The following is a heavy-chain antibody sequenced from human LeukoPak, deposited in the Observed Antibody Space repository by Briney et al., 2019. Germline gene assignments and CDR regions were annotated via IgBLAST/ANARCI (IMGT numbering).Heavy chain of an antibody. CDR2: ISYDGSKK. V-gene: IGHV3-30*04. D-gene: IGHD3-22*01. J-gene: IGHJ4*02. CDR1: GFSLSSYA. CDR3: SRGQFRLGQYDSSAFDY. Sequence: GGSLRLSCAASGFSLSSYAMHWVRQAPGKGLEWVAIISYDGSKKYYADSVKGRFTISRDNSKNTLYLQTNSLRSEDTAVYYCSRGQFRLGQYDSSAFDYWGQGTLVTVSS.